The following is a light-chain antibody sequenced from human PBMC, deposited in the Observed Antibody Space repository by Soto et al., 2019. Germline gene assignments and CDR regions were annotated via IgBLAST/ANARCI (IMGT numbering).Light chain of an antibody. J-gene: IGLJ1*01. CDR2: GNR. Sequence: QSVLTQPPSVSGAPGQRVTISCTGNSSNLGAGYDVHWYQQLPGAAPKLVIFGNRNRPSGVPERFSGSKSGTSASLAITGLQAEDEADYYCMLYVSSGVYDFGTGTKLTVL. CDR3: MLYVSSGVYD. V-gene: IGLV1-40*01. CDR1: SSNLGAGYD.